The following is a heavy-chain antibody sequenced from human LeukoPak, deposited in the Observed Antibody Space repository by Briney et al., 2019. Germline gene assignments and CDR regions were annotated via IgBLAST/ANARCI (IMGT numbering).Heavy chain of an antibody. CDR1: GFTFSSYA. V-gene: IGHV3-21*01. Sequence: PGGSLRLSCAASGFTFSSYAMSWVRQAPGKGLEWVSSISSSSSYIYYADSVKGRFTISRDNAKNSLYLQMNSLRAEDTAVYYCARLGPRDAFDIWGQGTMVTVSS. CDR3: ARLGPRDAFDI. J-gene: IGHJ3*02. CDR2: ISSSSSYI. D-gene: IGHD1-14*01.